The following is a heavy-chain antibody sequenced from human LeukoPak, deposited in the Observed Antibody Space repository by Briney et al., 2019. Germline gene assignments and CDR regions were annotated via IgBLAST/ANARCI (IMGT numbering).Heavy chain of an antibody. V-gene: IGHV4-39*01. CDR2: IYYSGTT. CDR3: ARRGSGWF. Sequence: SETLSLTCTVSGGSISSSSYFWAWVCQPPGKGLEWIGSIYYSGTTYYSPSLKSRVIMSVDTSNNQFSLKLSSVTAADTAVYYCARRGSGWFWGQGTLVTVSS. D-gene: IGHD6-19*01. J-gene: IGHJ4*02. CDR1: GGSISSSSYF.